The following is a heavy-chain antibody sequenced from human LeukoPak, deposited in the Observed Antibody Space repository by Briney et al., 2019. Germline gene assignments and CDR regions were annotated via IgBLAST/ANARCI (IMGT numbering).Heavy chain of an antibody. CDR2: ISWNSGSI. D-gene: IGHD2-15*01. V-gene: IGHV3-9*01. CDR3: AKDLVAVVGFDY. CDR1: GFNFNDYA. J-gene: IGHJ4*02. Sequence: GGSLRLSCAASGFNFNDYAMHWVRQAPGKGLEWVSGISWNSGSIGYADSVKGRFTISRDNAKKSLYLQMNSLRLEDTAMYYCAKDLVAVVGFDYWGQGTLVTVSS.